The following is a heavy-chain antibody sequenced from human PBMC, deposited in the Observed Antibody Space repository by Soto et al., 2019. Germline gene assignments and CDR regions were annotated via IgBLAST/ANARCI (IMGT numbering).Heavy chain of an antibody. V-gene: IGHV3-74*01. CDR3: ACYPPYYGSGSWNY. J-gene: IGHJ4*02. Sequence: EVQLVESGGDLVQPGGSRRLSCAASGLHFSNYWMPWVRQAPGKGLVWVSRINSDGSTTSYADSVKGRFTISRDNAKNTLHRLMNSLRAEDTAVYYCACYPPYYGSGSWNYWGQGTLFTVSS. CDR2: INSDGSTT. D-gene: IGHD3-10*01. CDR1: GLHFSNYW.